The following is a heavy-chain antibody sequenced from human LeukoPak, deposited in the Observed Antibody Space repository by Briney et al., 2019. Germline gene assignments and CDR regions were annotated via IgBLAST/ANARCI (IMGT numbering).Heavy chain of an antibody. J-gene: IGHJ4*02. V-gene: IGHV4-38-2*01. CDR3: ARHYTSGWYSDY. CDR1: GYSISSGYY. Sequence: PSETLSLTCAVSGYSISSGYYWGWIRQPPGEGLEWIGSIHHSGSTFYNPSLKSRVTISVDTSKNQFSLKLSSVTAADTAVYYCARHYTSGWYSDYWGQGTLVTVSS. D-gene: IGHD6-19*01. CDR2: IHHSGST.